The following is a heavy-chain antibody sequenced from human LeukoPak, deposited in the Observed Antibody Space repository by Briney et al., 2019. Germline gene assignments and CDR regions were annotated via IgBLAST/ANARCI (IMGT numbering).Heavy chain of an antibody. CDR1: GFTFNIYG. D-gene: IGHD1-1*01. V-gene: IGHV4-59*01. Sequence: GSLRLSCAASGFTFNIYGMHWIRQPPGKGLEWIGYIYYSGSTNYNPSLKSRATISIDTSKNQFSLKLSSVTAADTAVYYCASSRRYRSGGLENWFDPWGQGTLVTVSS. J-gene: IGHJ5*02. CDR3: ASSRRYRSGGLENWFDP. CDR2: IYYSGST.